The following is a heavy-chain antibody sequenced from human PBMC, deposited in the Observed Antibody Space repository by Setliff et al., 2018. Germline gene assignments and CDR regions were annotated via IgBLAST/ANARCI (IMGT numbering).Heavy chain of an antibody. CDR2: IYYSGST. CDR1: GGSISSGGYY. D-gene: IGHD1-1*01. Sequence: LSLTCTVSGGSISSGGYYWSWIRQHPGKGLEWIGYIYYSGSTYYNPSLKSRVTISVDTSKNQFSLKLSSVTAADTAVYYCARVSRQPPPVRAFDIWGQGTMVTVSS. J-gene: IGHJ3*02. CDR3: ARVSRQPPPVRAFDI. V-gene: IGHV4-31*03.